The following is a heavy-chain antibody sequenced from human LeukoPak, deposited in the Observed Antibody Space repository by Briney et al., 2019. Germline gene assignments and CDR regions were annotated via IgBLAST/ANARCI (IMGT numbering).Heavy chain of an antibody. D-gene: IGHD5-18*01. CDR2: ISSSSSYI. CDR3: AANTYTYGLVYYYYMDV. V-gene: IGHV3-21*01. CDR1: GFTFSTYS. J-gene: IGHJ6*03. Sequence: GGSLRLSCAASGFTFSTYSMNWVRQAPGKGLEWFSSISSSSSYIYYADSVKGRFTISRDNAKNSLYLQMNSLRAEDTAVYYCAANTYTYGLVYYYYMDVWGKGTTVTVSS.